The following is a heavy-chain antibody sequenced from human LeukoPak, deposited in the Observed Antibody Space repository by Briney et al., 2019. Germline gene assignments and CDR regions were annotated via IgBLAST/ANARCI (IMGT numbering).Heavy chain of an antibody. V-gene: IGHV3-7*01. D-gene: IGHD3-9*01. CDR2: ITQDGSEK. J-gene: IGHJ4*02. Sequence: KWLEWVANITQDGSEKDYVDSVKGRFIIFRDDAKNSQYLQMNSLRAEDTAVYYCARDRYFDDYWGQGTLVIVSS. CDR3: ARDRYFDDY.